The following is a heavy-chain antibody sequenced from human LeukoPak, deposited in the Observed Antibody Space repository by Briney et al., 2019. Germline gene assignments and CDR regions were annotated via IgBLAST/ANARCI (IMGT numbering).Heavy chain of an antibody. CDR2: IRSKANSYAT. D-gene: IGHD5-12*01. CDR3: TRPIVATTSDFDY. V-gene: IGHV3-73*01. CDR1: GFTFSGSA. J-gene: IGHJ4*02. Sequence: PGGSLRLSCAASGFTFSGSAMHWVRQASGKGLEWVGRIRSKANSYATVYAASVNGRFTISRDDSKNTAYLQMNSLRTEDTAVYYCTRPIVATTSDFDYWGQGTLVTVSS.